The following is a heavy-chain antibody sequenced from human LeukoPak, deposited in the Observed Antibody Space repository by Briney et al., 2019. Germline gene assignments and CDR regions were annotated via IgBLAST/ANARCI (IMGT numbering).Heavy chain of an antibody. CDR1: GFTFSSYW. CDR2: IKQDGSEK. D-gene: IGHD3-22*01. V-gene: IGHV3-7*01. Sequence: GGSLRLSCAASGFTFSSYWMSWVRQAPGKGLEWVANIKQDGSEKYYVDSVKGRFTISRDNAKNSLYLQMNSLRAEDTAVYYCARRLNYYDSSGYYKDYFDYWGQGTLVTVSS. J-gene: IGHJ4*02. CDR3: ARRLNYYDSSGYYKDYFDY.